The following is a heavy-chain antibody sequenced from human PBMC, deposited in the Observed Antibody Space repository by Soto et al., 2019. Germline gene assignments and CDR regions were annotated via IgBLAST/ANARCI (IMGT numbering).Heavy chain of an antibody. D-gene: IGHD3-3*01. CDR3: AKHTYPDFWPGHYYYLDF. CDR2: INAGGGNT. Sequence: PGGSLRLSCVTSRFTFNTFVMSWVRQAPGEGLEWVSAINAGGGNTHYADSVKGRFTISRDNSKNTLYLQMDSLRAEDTAVYYCAKHTYPDFWPGHYYYLDFWGQGTLVTVSS. CDR1: RFTFNTFV. J-gene: IGHJ4*02. V-gene: IGHV3-23*01.